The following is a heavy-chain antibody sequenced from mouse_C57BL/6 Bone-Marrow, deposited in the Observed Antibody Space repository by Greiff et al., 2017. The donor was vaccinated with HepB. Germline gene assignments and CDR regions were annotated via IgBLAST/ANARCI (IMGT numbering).Heavy chain of an antibody. CDR1: GFTFSDYG. Sequence: EVMLVESGGGLVKPGGSLKLSCAASGFTFSDYGMHWVRQAPEKGLEWVAYISSGSSTIYYADTVKGRFTISRDNAKNTLFLQMTSLRSEDTAMYYCARDLKGNAMDYWGQGTSVTVSS. V-gene: IGHV5-17*01. CDR2: ISSGSSTI. J-gene: IGHJ4*01. CDR3: ARDLKGNAMDY.